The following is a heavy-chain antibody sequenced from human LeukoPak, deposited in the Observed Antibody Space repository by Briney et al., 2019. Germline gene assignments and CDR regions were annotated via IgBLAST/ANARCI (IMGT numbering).Heavy chain of an antibody. J-gene: IGHJ6*03. CDR2: IYHSGNT. CDR1: GYSISSGYY. CDR3: ARDCRSSSCYYMGV. V-gene: IGHV4-38-2*02. Sequence: SETLSLTCAVSGYSISSGYYWAWIRQPPGKGLGWIGSIYHSGNTYYNPSLKSRVTISVDTSKNQFSLKLSSVTAADTAVYYCARDCRSSSCYYMGVWGKGTTVTVSS. D-gene: IGHD2-2*01.